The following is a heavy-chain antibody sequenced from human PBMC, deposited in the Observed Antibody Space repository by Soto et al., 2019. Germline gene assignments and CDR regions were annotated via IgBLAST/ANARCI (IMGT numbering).Heavy chain of an antibody. CDR3: AKDINSARDGYHYGADY. CDR1: GFTFSTYG. V-gene: IGHV3-30*18. CDR2: ISYDGSDK. Sequence: QVHLVESGGGVVQPGRSPRLSCAASGFTFSTYGIHWVRQAPGEGLEWVAIISYDGSDKWYVDSVKGRFTVSRDNSKNTLYLQMNSLRPEDTAIYYCAKDINSARDGYHYGADYWGQGTLVTVSS. J-gene: IGHJ4*02. D-gene: IGHD5-18*01.